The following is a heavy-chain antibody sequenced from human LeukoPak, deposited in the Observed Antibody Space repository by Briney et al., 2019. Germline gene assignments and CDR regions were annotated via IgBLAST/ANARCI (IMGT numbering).Heavy chain of an antibody. CDR2: IKSDGSTT. CDR1: GFTFSSYW. D-gene: IGHD6-13*01. V-gene: IGHV3-74*01. Sequence: GGSLRLSCAVSGFTFSSYWMRWVRQAPGKGLVWVSRIKSDGSTTSYADSVKGRFTISRDNAKNIVYLQMNSLRVEDTGLYYCARDLAYSSSWYYFDYWGQGTLVTVSS. J-gene: IGHJ4*02. CDR3: ARDLAYSSSWYYFDY.